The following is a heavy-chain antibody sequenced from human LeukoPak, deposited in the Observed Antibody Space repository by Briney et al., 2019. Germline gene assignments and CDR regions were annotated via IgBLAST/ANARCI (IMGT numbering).Heavy chain of an antibody. CDR2: IGTTGDP. CDR3: ARAYSSTWYDSPLVY. Sequence: GGSLRLSCAASGFTFSSYDMHWVRQATGKGLEWVSGIGTTGDPYYPGSVKGRFTISRENAKNSFYLQMNSLRAGDTAVYYCARAYSSTWYDSPLVYWGQGTLVTVSS. V-gene: IGHV3-13*05. D-gene: IGHD6-13*01. J-gene: IGHJ4*02. CDR1: GFTFSSYD.